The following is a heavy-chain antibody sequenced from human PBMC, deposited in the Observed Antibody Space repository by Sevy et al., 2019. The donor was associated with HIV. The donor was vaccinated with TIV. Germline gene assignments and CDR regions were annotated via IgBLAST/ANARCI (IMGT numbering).Heavy chain of an antibody. CDR1: GGSISSYY. J-gene: IGHJ4*02. D-gene: IGHD3-22*01. Sequence: SETLSLTCSVSGGSISSYYWNWIRQPPGKGLEWMGHIYYSGSTNYNPSVKSRVSIFEDMSKNQFSLKLRSVTAADTAIYYCARSYDNSGYYYFDYWGQGALVTVSS. CDR2: IYYSGST. V-gene: IGHV4-59*01. CDR3: ARSYDNSGYYYFDY.